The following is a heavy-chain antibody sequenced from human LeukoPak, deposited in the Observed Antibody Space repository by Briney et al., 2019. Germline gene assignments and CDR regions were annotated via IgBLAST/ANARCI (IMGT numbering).Heavy chain of an antibody. CDR3: ARVPPLLWFGERTFSFDY. V-gene: IGHV4-34*01. D-gene: IGHD3-10*01. Sequence: SETLSLTCAVYGGSFSGYYWSWIRQPPGKGLEWIGEINHSGSTNYNPSLKSRVTISVDTSKNQFSLKLSSVTAADTAVYYCARVPPLLWFGERTFSFDYWGQGTLVTVSS. CDR1: GGSFSGYY. J-gene: IGHJ4*02. CDR2: INHSGST.